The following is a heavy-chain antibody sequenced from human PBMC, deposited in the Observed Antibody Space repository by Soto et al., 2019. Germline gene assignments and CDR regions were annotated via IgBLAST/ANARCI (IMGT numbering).Heavy chain of an antibody. CDR3: ATLDRSSSYFGFDY. J-gene: IGHJ4*02. D-gene: IGHD6-13*01. CDR2: IYPGDSDT. Sequence: GESLKISCKASGYIFTNYWIAWVRQLPGKGLEWMGIIYPGDSDTKYSPSFQGQVTISADKSISTAYLQWSSLKASDTAMYYCATLDRSSSYFGFDYWGQGIVVTVSS. CDR1: GYIFTNYW. V-gene: IGHV5-51*01.